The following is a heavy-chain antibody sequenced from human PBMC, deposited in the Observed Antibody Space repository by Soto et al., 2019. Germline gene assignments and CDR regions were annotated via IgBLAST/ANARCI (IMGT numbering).Heavy chain of an antibody. V-gene: IGHV3-53*04. CDR1: GFTVSSNY. CDR2: IYSGGST. J-gene: IGHJ6*03. CDR3: ARETLNYGTYYMDV. Sequence: EVQLVESGGGLVQPGGSLRLSCAASGFTVSSNYMSWVRQAPGKGLEWVSVIYSGGSTYYADSVKGRFTISRHNSKNTLYPQTNSVSAEDTAVYYCARETLNYGTYYMDVWGKGTTVTVSS. D-gene: IGHD1-7*01.